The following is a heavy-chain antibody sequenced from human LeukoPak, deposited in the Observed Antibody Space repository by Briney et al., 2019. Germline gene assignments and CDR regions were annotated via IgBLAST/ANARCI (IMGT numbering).Heavy chain of an antibody. D-gene: IGHD1-26*01. CDR1: GAPITSYY. Sequence: SETLSLTCTVSGAPITSYYWSWIRQPAGKGLEWIGRIYTSGRTDYNPSLKSRVTMSVDTSQNQFSRKLSSVTAADTAVYYCARDVLVGASTTYFDYWGQGTVVTVSS. CDR2: IYTSGRT. CDR3: ARDVLVGASTTYFDY. J-gene: IGHJ4*02. V-gene: IGHV4-4*07.